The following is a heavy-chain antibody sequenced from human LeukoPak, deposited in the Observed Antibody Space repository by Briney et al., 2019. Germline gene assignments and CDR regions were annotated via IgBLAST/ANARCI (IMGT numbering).Heavy chain of an antibody. D-gene: IGHD4-17*01. CDR3: ARALKATVTTDDAFDI. CDR2: IGWNGGGI. J-gene: IGHJ3*02. Sequence: GGSLRLSCAASGFSFDDYAMHWVRQAPGKGLEWVSGIGWNGGGIVYVDSVKGRFTISRDNAKNSLYLQMNSLRAEDTAVYYCARALKATVTTDDAFDIWGQGTMVTVSS. V-gene: IGHV3-9*01. CDR1: GFSFDDYA.